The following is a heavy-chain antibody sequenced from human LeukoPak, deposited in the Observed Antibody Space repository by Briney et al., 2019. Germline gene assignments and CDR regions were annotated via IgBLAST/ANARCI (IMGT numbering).Heavy chain of an antibody. CDR1: GFTSSSYW. CDR2: IKQDGSEK. J-gene: IGHJ6*02. CDR3: ARLRSRPPYYYGMDV. V-gene: IGHV3-7*04. Sequence: RGSLRLSCAASGFTSSSYWMSWVRQAPGKGLEWVANIKQDGSEKYYVDSVKGRFTISRDNAKYSLYLEMNSLRAEDTAVYYCARLRSRPPYYYGMDVWGQGTTVTVSS. D-gene: IGHD1-26*01.